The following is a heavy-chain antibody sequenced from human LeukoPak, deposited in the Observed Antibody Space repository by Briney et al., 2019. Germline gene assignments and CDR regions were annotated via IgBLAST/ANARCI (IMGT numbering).Heavy chain of an antibody. CDR1: GDSITSGAFY. CDR2: VYYCGST. CDR3: ARRDYAAWFDP. D-gene: IGHD4/OR15-4a*01. J-gene: IGHJ5*02. V-gene: IGHV4-39*01. Sequence: PSETLSLTCNVSGDSITSGAFYWAWIRQSPGKGRGWIGNVYYCGSTQYNPSLSGRVSISMDKTKNQFSLNLNSVTVTDTAIYYCARRDYAAWFDPWGQGTLVTVSS.